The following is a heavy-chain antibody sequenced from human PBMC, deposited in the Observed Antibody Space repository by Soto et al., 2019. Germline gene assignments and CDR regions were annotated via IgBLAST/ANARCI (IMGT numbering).Heavy chain of an antibody. CDR2: IYYSGSP. D-gene: IGHD3-10*01. J-gene: IGHJ4*02. CDR3: ARQGDYFGSGSYYSTFDY. V-gene: IGHV4-39*01. CDR1: GGSISSRNYY. Sequence: PSETLSLTCTVSGGSISSRNYYWGWIRQPPGKGLEWIGSIYYSGSPTYNPSLKSRVTISVDTSKNQFSLNLGSVTAADTAVYYCARQGDYFGSGSYYSTFDYWGQGTLVTVSS.